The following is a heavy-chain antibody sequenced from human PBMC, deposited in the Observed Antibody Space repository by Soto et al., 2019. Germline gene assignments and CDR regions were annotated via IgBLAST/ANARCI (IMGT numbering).Heavy chain of an antibody. J-gene: IGHJ5*02. Sequence: QVQLHQWGAGLLKPSETLSLTCAVYGGSFSGYYGSWIRQPPGKGLEWIGEINHSGSTNYNPSLKSRVTISVDTSKNQFSLKLSSVTAADTAVYYCARGGRTYYYDSGSYRDWFDPWGQGTLVTVSS. CDR1: GGSFSGYY. CDR2: INHSGST. D-gene: IGHD3-10*01. CDR3: ARGGRTYYYDSGSYRDWFDP. V-gene: IGHV4-34*01.